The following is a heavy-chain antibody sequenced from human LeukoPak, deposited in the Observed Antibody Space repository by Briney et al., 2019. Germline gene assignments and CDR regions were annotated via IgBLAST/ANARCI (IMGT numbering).Heavy chain of an antibody. CDR2: ISAYNGNT. D-gene: IGHD5/OR15-5a*01. CDR3: ARDLSAVEEDNYYMDV. J-gene: IGHJ6*03. Sequence: GASVKVSCKASGYTFTSYGISWVRQAPGQGLEWMGWISAYNGNTNYAQKLQGRVTMTTDTSTSTAYMELRSLRSDDTAVYYCARDLSAVEEDNYYMDVWGKGTTVTVSS. CDR1: GYTFTSYG. V-gene: IGHV1-18*01.